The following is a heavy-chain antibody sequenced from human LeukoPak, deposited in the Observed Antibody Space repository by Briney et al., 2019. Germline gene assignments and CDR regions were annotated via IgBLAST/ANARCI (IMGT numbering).Heavy chain of an antibody. CDR2: IYYSGST. D-gene: IGHD4-11*01. CDR1: GGSISSHY. J-gene: IGHJ5*02. Sequence: PSETLSLTCTVSGGSISSHYWSWIRQPPGNGLEWIGYIYYSGSTNYNPSLKSRVTISVDTSKNQFSLKLSSVTAADTAVYYCARTTGGDWFDPWGQGTLVTVSS. CDR3: ARTTGGDWFDP. V-gene: IGHV4-59*11.